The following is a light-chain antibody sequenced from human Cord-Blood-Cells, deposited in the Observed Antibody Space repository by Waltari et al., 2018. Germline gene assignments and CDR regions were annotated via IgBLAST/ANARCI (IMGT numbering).Light chain of an antibody. J-gene: IGKJ4*01. CDR2: DAS. CDR1: QGVGSY. Sequence: EIVLTQSPATLSLSPGETASLSCRASQGVGSYLVWYQHKPGQAPRLLISDASNRATCIPARFSGSGSGTDFTLTISNLEPEDFAVYYCQQYSNWPITFGGGAKVEMK. CDR3: QQYSNWPIT. V-gene: IGKV3-11*01.